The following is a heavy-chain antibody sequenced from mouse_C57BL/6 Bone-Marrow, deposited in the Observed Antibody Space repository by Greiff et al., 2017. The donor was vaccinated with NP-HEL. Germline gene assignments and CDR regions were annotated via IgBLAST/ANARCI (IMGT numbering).Heavy chain of an antibody. V-gene: IGHV5-17*01. CDR2: ISSGSSTI. J-gene: IGHJ4*01. Sequence: EVKLVESGGGLVKPGGSLKLSCAASGYTFSDYGMHWVRQAPEKGLEWVAYISSGSSTIYYADTLKGRFTISRDNAKNTLFLQMTSLRSEDSAMYYCARSYRGLYFYAMDYWGQGTSVTVSS. D-gene: IGHD2-12*01. CDR3: ARSYRGLYFYAMDY. CDR1: GYTFSDYG.